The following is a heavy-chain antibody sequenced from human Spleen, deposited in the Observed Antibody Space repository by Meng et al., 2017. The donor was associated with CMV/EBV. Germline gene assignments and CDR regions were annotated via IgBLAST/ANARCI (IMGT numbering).Heavy chain of an antibody. V-gene: IGHV4-34*01. CDR3: ASLMATSGQGVDY. Sequence: SETLSLTCAVYGGSFSGYDWSWIRQSPGKGLEWIGEINHRGSTNYNPSLKSRLTISVDTSKNQFSLKLNSVTAADTAVYYCASLMATSGQGVDYWGQGTLVTVSS. CDR2: INHRGST. D-gene: IGHD5-24*01. CDR1: GGSFSGYD. J-gene: IGHJ4*02.